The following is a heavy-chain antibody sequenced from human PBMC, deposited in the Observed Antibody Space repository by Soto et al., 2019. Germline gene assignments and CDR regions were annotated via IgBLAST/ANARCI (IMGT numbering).Heavy chain of an antibody. D-gene: IGHD5-18*01. Sequence: QPGGCLRLSCVAAGFTFSEDGFHWVRQAGGKGREWVAFISYDGNKTFHADSVKGRFTISRDDSKNTLYLQMNSLRVDDTAVYYCARDSGYGGPRDPSDSWGQGTPVTVSS. CDR1: GFTFSEDG. V-gene: IGHV3-30-3*01. CDR3: ARDSGYGGPRDPSDS. CDR2: ISYDGNKT. J-gene: IGHJ4*03.